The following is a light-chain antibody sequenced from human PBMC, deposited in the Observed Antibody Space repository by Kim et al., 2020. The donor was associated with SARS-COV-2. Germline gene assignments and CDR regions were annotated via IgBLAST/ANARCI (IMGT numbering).Light chain of an antibody. Sequence: TVATSCTRSSGSIASNYVQWYQQRPGSAPSTVIYEDNQRPSGVPARFSGSIDSSSNSASLTISGLRTEDEADYYCQSYDSSTPCVFGGGTQLTVL. J-gene: IGLJ3*02. V-gene: IGLV6-57*03. CDR1: SGSIASNY. CDR3: QSYDSSTPCV. CDR2: EDN.